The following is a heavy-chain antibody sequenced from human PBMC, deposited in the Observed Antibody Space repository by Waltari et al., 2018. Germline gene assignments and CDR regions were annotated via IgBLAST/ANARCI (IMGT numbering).Heavy chain of an antibody. CDR1: GFTFSSYGFTFTRYA. CDR2: ISASGTNT. Sequence: EVQLLESGGGLVQPGGSLRLSCAASGFTFSSYGFTFTRYAMSWVRQAPGKGLEWVSAISASGTNTYYADSVKGRFTISRDNSKNTLYLQMNSLRAEDTAVYYCAIASNSWSPFDYWGQGALVTVSS. CDR3: AIASNSWSPFDY. D-gene: IGHD6-13*01. J-gene: IGHJ4*02. V-gene: IGHV3-23*01.